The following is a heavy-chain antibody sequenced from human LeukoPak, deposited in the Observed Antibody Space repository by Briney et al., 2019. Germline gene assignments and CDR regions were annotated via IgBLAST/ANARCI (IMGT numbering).Heavy chain of an antibody. V-gene: IGHV1-18*01. CDR3: ARDRPYYDILTGYVYFDY. CDR1: GYTFTSYG. J-gene: IGHJ4*02. CDR2: ISAYNGNT. Sequence: ASVKVSCKASGYTFTSYGISWVRQAPGQGLEWMGWISAYNGNTNYAQKLQGRVTMTTDTSTSTAYMELRSLRSDDTAVYYCARDRPYYDILTGYVYFDYWGRGTLVTVSS. D-gene: IGHD3-9*01.